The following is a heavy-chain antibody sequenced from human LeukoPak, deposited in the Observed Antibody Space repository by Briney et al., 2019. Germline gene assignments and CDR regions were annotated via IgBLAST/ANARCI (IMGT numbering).Heavy chain of an antibody. Sequence: GGSLRLSCAASGSSGYYLHWVRQAPGERLEGVSAISPSYTYTYYADSVNGRFTMSIDNAKKSVILQVSRLRVEDRAVYYCARAGFFGEYGLDVWGPGTTVIVSS. D-gene: IGHD3-3*01. CDR3: ARAGFFGEYGLDV. V-gene: IGHV3-21*01. CDR1: GSSGYY. CDR2: ISPSYTYT. J-gene: IGHJ6*02.